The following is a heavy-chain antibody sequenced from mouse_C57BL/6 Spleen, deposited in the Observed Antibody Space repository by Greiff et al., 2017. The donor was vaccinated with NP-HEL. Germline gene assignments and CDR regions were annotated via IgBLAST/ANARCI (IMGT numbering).Heavy chain of an antibody. J-gene: IGHJ3*01. CDR2: IDPETGGT. V-gene: IGHV1-15*01. D-gene: IGHD2-5*01. CDR3: TRSRYSNTLAY. CDR1: GYTFTDYE. Sequence: VQLQQSGAELVRPGASVTLSCKASGYTFTDYEMHWVKQTPVHGLEWIGAIDPETGGTAYNQKFKGKAILTADKSSSTAYMELRSLTSEDSAVYYCTRSRYSNTLAYWGQGTLVTVSA.